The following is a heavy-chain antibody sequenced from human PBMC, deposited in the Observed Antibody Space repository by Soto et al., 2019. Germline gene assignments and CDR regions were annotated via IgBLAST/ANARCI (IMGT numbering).Heavy chain of an antibody. CDR2: IYPGDSDT. J-gene: IGHJ6*02. CDR1: GYSFTSYW. Sequence: PGESLKISCKGSGYSFTSYWIGWVRQMPGKGLEWMGIIYPGDSDTRYSPSFQGQVTISADKPISTAYLQWSSLKASDTAMYYCARHGSSSINYYYGMDVWGQGTTVTVSS. CDR3: ARHGSSSINYYYGMDV. V-gene: IGHV5-51*01. D-gene: IGHD6-13*01.